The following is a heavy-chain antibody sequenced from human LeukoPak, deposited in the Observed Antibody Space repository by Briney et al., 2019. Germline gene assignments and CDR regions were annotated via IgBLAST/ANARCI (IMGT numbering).Heavy chain of an antibody. V-gene: IGHV1-2*02. CDR2: INPNSGGI. CDR3: ARVWYYYDSSGILTLYFDY. D-gene: IGHD3-22*01. CDR1: GYTFTGYY. J-gene: IGHJ4*02. Sequence: ASVKVSCKASGYTFTGYYIHWVRQAPGQGLEWMGGINPNSGGINYAQKFQGRVTMTRDTSISAAYMELSRLRSDDTAVYYCARVWYYYDSSGILTLYFDYWGQGPLVTVSS.